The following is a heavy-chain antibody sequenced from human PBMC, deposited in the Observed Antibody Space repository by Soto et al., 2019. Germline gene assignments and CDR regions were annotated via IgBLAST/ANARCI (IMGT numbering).Heavy chain of an antibody. V-gene: IGHV3-23*01. J-gene: IGHJ4*02. CDR2: IGGSGRTP. D-gene: IGHD3-22*01. Sequence: EVQLLESGGGLVQPGGSLSLSCAASAFTFNHYAMGWVRLAPWQGLEWVSGIGGSGRTPYYADSVKGRFTISRDNSNNTLFLQMNSLRAEDTAVYYCAKSRYSDSSGDFYDYCGQGNLVTVAS. CDR3: AKSRYSDSSGDFYDY. CDR1: AFTFNHYA.